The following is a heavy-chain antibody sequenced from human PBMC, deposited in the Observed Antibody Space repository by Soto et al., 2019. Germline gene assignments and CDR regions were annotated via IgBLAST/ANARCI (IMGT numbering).Heavy chain of an antibody. Sequence: GGSLRLSCAASGFTFSSYAMSWVRQAPGKGLEWVSAISGSGGSTYYADSVKGRFTISRDNSKNMLYLQMKGLRAEDTAVYYCAKASPDSSPRHYYYYYGMDVWGQGTTVTVSS. V-gene: IGHV3-23*01. CDR3: AKASPDSSPRHYYYYYGMDV. D-gene: IGHD6-13*01. CDR2: ISGSGGST. CDR1: GFTFSSYA. J-gene: IGHJ6*02.